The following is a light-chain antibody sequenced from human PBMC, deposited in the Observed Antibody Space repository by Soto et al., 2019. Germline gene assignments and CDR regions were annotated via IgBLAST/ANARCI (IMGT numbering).Light chain of an antibody. CDR2: KAS. CDR1: QSISSW. J-gene: IGKJ1*01. CDR3: QQYNSYPRT. V-gene: IGKV1-5*03. Sequence: DIQMTQSPSTLSASVGDRVTITCLASQSISSWLAWYQQKPWKAPKLLIYKASSLESGVTSRFSGSGSGTEFTLPISSRHTYDFATYYCQQYNSYPRTFGKGTKVEIQ.